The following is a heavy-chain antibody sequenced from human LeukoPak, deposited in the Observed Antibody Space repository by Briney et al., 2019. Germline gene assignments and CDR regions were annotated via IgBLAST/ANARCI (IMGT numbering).Heavy chain of an antibody. CDR1: GGTFSSYA. CDR3: ATDPMRGYYYGMDV. V-gene: IGHV1-69*01. CDR2: IIPIFGTA. Sequence: ASVKVSCKASGGTFSSYAISWVRQAPGQGLEWMGGIIPIFGTANYAQKFQGRVTITADESTSTAYMELSSLRSEDTAVYYCATDPMRGYYYGMDVWGKGTTVTVSS. J-gene: IGHJ6*04.